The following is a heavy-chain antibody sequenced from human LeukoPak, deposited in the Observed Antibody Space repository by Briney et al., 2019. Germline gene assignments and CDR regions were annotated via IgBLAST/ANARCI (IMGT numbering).Heavy chain of an antibody. V-gene: IGHV1-2*06. J-gene: IGHJ4*02. CDR3: ARDGADYGDFPIDY. CDR2: INPNSGGT. D-gene: IGHD4-17*01. Sequence: ASVKVSCKASGYTFTGYYMHWVRQAPGQGLEWMGRINPNSGGTNYAQKFQGRVTMTRDTSISTAYMELSRLRSDDTAVYYCARDGADYGDFPIDYWGQGTLVTVSS. CDR1: GYTFTGYY.